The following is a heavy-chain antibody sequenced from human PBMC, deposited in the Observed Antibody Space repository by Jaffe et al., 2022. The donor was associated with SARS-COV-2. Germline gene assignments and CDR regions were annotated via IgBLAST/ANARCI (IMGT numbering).Heavy chain of an antibody. CDR1: GYTFTGYY. D-gene: IGHD6-19*01. CDR3: ARGPLGQWLVPGWFDP. J-gene: IGHJ5*02. V-gene: IGHV1-2*06. CDR2: INPNSGGT. Sequence: QVQLVQSGAEVKKPGASVKVSCKASGYTFTGYYMHWVRQAPGQGLEWMGRINPNSGGTNYAQKFQGRVTMTRDTSISTAYMELSRLRSDDTAVYYCARGPLGQWLVPGWFDPWGQGTLVTVSS.